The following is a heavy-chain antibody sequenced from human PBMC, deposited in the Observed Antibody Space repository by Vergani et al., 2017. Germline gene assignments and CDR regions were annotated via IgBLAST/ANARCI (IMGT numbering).Heavy chain of an antibody. Sequence: QVQLVQSGAEVKKPGSSVKVSCKASGGTFSSYAISWVRQAPGQGLEWMGGIIPIFGTANYAQKFQGRVTITADESTSTAYMELSSLRSEDTAVYYCAREGDYYDSSEGAIDIWGQGTMVTVSS. CDR2: IIPIFGTA. CDR1: GGTFSSYA. D-gene: IGHD3-22*01. V-gene: IGHV1-69*01. J-gene: IGHJ3*02. CDR3: AREGDYYDSSEGAIDI.